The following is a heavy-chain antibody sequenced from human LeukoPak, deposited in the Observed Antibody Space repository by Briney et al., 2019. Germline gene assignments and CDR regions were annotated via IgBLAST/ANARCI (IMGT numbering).Heavy chain of an antibody. CDR1: GYTFTSYG. V-gene: IGHV1-18*01. J-gene: IGHJ4*02. D-gene: IGHD3-22*01. CDR2: ISGDNGKT. CDR3: ARADSGGYYVAYWY. Sequence: ASVKVSYKASGYTFTSYGISWARQAPGQGLEWMGWISGDNGKTKNAQKFQGRVTMTTDTSTTMAYMELRSLRSDDTAVYYCARADSGGYYVAYWYWGQGSLVTVSS.